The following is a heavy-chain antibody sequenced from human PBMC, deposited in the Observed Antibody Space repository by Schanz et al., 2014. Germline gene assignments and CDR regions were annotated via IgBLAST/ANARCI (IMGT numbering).Heavy chain of an antibody. Sequence: EVQLVEYGGCLVQPGESLRLSCAASGFTFSAYWMAWVRQAPGKGLEWVANIKQDGIEKYYVDSVKGRFTISRDNAKNSLYLQMNSLTADDTAVYYCARDKGGYYPFDYWGRGTLVTVSS. CDR1: GFTFSAYW. CDR3: ARDKGGYYPFDY. D-gene: IGHD3-3*01. V-gene: IGHV3-7*01. CDR2: IKQDGIEK. J-gene: IGHJ4*02.